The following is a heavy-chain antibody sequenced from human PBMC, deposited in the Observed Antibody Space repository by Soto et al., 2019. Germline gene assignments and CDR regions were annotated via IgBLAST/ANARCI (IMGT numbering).Heavy chain of an antibody. Sequence: SETLSLSCTVSGGSITSGGSFWSWIRQHPGKGPEWIAFIGYSGATSYNPSLASRVTISADTYKSQFSLNLRSVTAADTAVYYCARGGASSKWFAPWGQGTLVTVSS. D-gene: IGHD2-15*01. CDR2: IGYSGAT. V-gene: IGHV4-31*03. CDR3: ARGGASSKWFAP. J-gene: IGHJ5*02. CDR1: GGSITSGGSF.